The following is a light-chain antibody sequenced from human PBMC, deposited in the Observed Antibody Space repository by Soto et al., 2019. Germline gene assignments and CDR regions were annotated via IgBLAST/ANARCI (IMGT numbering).Light chain of an antibody. Sequence: EIVMTQSPATLSVSPGESATLSCRASQSVSSNLAWHQQKPGQAPRILMYDASNRATGIPARFSGSGSGTAFTLTISSLEPEDFALYYCQQRSTWPTFGQGTRLEIK. CDR2: DAS. CDR1: QSVSSN. V-gene: IGKV3-11*01. CDR3: QQRSTWPT. J-gene: IGKJ5*01.